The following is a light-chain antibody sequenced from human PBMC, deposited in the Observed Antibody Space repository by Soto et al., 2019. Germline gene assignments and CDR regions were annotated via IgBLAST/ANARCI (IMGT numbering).Light chain of an antibody. V-gene: IGKV1-5*01. CDR2: AAS. CDR1: ESLDNW. Sequence: DIQMTRSPSTLSASVGDTVTITCRASESLDNWLAWYQQKPGKAPKLLIFAASTLVRGVPSRFSGRGSGTEFTLTISSLQADDYATFYCQQYRTDWTFGQGTKVDIK. CDR3: QQYRTDWT. J-gene: IGKJ1*01.